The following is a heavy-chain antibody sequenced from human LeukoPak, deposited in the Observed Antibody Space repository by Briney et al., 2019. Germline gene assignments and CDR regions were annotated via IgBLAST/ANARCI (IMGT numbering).Heavy chain of an antibody. CDR3: ARVINYDILTGYYRHYYYMDV. V-gene: IGHV4-59*01. J-gene: IGHJ6*03. CDR2: IYYSGST. CDR1: GGSIDSYI. Sequence: PSETLSLTCTVSGGSIDSYIWSWIRQPPGKGLEWIGYIYYSGSTNYNPSLKSRVTISVDTSKNQFSLKLSSVTAADTAVYYCARVINYDILTGYYRHYYYMDVWGKGTTVTVSS. D-gene: IGHD3-9*01.